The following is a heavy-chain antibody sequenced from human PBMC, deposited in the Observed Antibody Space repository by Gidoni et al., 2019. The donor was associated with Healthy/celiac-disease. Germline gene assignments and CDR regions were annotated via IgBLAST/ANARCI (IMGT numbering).Heavy chain of an antibody. J-gene: IGHJ5*02. CDR2: INPNSGGT. CDR3: ARDHKGDSSGWPHHIFDP. CDR1: GYTFTAYS. Sequence: QVQLVQSGAEVKKPGASVKVSCKASGYTFTAYSMHWVRQAPGQGLEWMGRINPNSGGTNYAQKFQGRVTMTRDTSISTAYMELSRLRSDDTAVYYCARDHKGDSSGWPHHIFDPWGQGTLVTVSS. V-gene: IGHV1-2*06. D-gene: IGHD3-22*01.